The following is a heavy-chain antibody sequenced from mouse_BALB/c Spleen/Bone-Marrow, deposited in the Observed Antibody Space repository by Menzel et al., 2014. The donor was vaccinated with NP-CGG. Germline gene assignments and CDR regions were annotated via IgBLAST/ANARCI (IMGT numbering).Heavy chain of an antibody. CDR1: GFTFSNYW. J-gene: IGHJ2*01. CDR3: TRNWDYFDY. CDR2: IRLKSNNYAT. D-gene: IGHD4-1*01. V-gene: IGHV6-6*02. Sequence: EVKLVESGGGLVQPGGSMKLSRVASGFTFSNYWMNWVRQSPERGLEWVAEIRLKSNNYATHYAESVKGRFTISRDDSKSSVYLQMNNLRAEDTGIYYCTRNWDYFDYWGQGTTLTVSS.